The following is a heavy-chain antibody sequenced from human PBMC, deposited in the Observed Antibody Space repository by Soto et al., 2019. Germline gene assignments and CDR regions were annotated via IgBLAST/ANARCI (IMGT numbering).Heavy chain of an antibody. J-gene: IGHJ4*02. CDR1: GFTFRSYS. CDR3: ARDRNIMYGDYLDY. D-gene: IGHD4-17*01. Sequence: GGSLRLSCAASGFTFRSYSMNWVRQAPGKGLEWVSFIGTSGSTIYYADSVKGRFTISRDNAKNSLYLQMNSLRDEDTAVYYCARDRNIMYGDYLDYWGQGTLVTVSS. V-gene: IGHV3-48*02. CDR2: IGTSGSTI.